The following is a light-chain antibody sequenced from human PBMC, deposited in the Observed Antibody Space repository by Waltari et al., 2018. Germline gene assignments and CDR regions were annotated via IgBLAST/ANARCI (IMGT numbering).Light chain of an antibody. CDR3: MKYTDWPWT. CDR1: QSLVYSDGNTY. V-gene: IGKV2-30*01. CDR2: EVS. Sequence: DVVMTQSPLSLPVTLGQPASISCRSSQSLVYSDGNTYLSWFQQRPGQSPRRLIYEVSNRDSGVPDRFSGSGSGTDFTLKISRVEAEDVGVYYCMKYTDWPWTFGQGTKVEIK. J-gene: IGKJ1*01.